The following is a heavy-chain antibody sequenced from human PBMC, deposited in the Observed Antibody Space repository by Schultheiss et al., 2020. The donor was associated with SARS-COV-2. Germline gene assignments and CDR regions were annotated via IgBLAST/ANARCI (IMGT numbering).Heavy chain of an antibody. CDR3: ARQNRAARRVYYYYYMDV. D-gene: IGHD6-6*01. Sequence: SETLSLTCTVSGGSISSGSYYWSWIRQPPGKGLEWIGEINHSGSTNYNPSLKSRVTMSVDTSKNQFSLKLSSVTAADTAVYYCARQNRAARRVYYYYYMDVWGKGTTVTVSS. CDR2: INHSGST. J-gene: IGHJ6*03. CDR1: GGSISSGSYY. V-gene: IGHV4-39*01.